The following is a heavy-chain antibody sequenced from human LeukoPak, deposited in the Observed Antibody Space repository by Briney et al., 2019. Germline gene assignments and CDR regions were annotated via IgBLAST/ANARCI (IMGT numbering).Heavy chain of an antibody. CDR2: IYTSGST. D-gene: IGHD3-9*01. CDR1: GGSISSGSYY. J-gene: IGHJ6*03. CDR3: ARDGYDILTGYLNYYYYYMDV. Sequence: SQTLSLTCTVSGGSISSGSYYWSWNRQPAGKGLEWIGRIYTSGSTNYNPSLKSRVTISVDTSKNQFSLKLSSVTAADTAVYYCARDGYDILTGYLNYYYYYMDVWGKGTTVTVSS. V-gene: IGHV4-61*02.